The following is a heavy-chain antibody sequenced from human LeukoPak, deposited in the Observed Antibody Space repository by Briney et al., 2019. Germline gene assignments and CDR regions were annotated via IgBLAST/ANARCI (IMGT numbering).Heavy chain of an antibody. CDR2: ISYDGSNK. J-gene: IGHJ5*02. V-gene: IGHV3-30*04. CDR3: AKSPLGAAAGTGWFDP. Sequence: PGGSLRLSCAASGFTFSSYAMHWVRQAPGKGLEWVAVISYDGSNKYYADSVKGRFTISRDNSKNTLYLQVNSLRPEDTAVYYCAKSPLGAAAGTGWFDPWGQGTLVTVSS. CDR1: GFTFSSYA. D-gene: IGHD6-13*01.